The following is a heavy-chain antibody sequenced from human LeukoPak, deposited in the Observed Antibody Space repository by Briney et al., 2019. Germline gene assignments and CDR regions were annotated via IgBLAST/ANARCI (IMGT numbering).Heavy chain of an antibody. CDR1: GFTFSTYA. J-gene: IGHJ4*02. Sequence: PGGSLRLSCAASGFTFSTYAMNWVRQAPGKGLEWVSYINSISGEIWYADSVKGRFTISRDDAKNSLYLQMNSLRDEDTAVYYCAGDHGYAFDYWGQGTLVTVSS. V-gene: IGHV3-48*02. CDR2: INSISGEI. CDR3: AGDHGYAFDY. D-gene: IGHD5-12*01.